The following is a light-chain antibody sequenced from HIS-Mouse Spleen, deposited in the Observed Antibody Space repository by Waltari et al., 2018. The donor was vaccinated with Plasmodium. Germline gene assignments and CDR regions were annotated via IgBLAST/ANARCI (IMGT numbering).Light chain of an antibody. CDR1: ALPKKY. CDR2: EDS. J-gene: IGLJ3*02. Sequence: SYELTQPPSVSVSPGQTARITCSGDALPKKYAYWYQQKTGQAPVRVIYEDSKRPSGIPEIFSGSSSGTMATLTISGGQVEDEADYYCYSTDSSGNHRVFGGGTKLTVL. V-gene: IGLV3-10*01. CDR3: YSTDSSGNHRV.